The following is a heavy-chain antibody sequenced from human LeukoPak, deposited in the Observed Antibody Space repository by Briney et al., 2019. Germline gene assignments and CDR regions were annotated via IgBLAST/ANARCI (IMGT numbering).Heavy chain of an antibody. CDR2: IKRDGSEK. V-gene: IGHV3-7*03. Sequence: GGSLRLSCAASRFTFTDYWMSWVRQVPGKGLEWVANIKRDGSEKYYVDSVKGRFTISRHTSKNTVFLQMNKLRVEDTAVYFCARGFHSYGLSYYFDYWGQGTGVTVSS. J-gene: IGHJ4*02. D-gene: IGHD5-18*01. CDR3: ARGFHSYGLSYYFDY. CDR1: RFTFTDYW.